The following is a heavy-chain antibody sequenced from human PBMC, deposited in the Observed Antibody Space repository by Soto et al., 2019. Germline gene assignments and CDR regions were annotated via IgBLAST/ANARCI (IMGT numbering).Heavy chain of an antibody. CDR1: GGSISSYA. CDR2: TIPIFGTA. V-gene: IGHV1-69*01. Sequence: QVQLVQSWAEVKKPGFSVIVSCEASGGSISSYAISWVRQAPGQGLEWRGGTIPIFGTAISAQKFQGRFTITADEPPSTAYMALRSLSSDDTAVYYCESDRRKSGVRGVLFPFPSPGMDVWGQGTKVTVAS. D-gene: IGHD3-10*01. J-gene: IGHJ6*02. CDR3: ESDRRKSGVRGVLFPFPSPGMDV.